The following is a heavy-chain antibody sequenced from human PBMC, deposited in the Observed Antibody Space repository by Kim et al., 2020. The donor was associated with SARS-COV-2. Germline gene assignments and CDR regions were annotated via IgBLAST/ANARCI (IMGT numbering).Heavy chain of an antibody. CDR2: IYYSGST. V-gene: IGHV4-59*13. D-gene: IGHD2-15*01. CDR3: ARSPVVTENWFDA. J-gene: IGHJ5*02. CDR1: GGSFNKYY. Sequence: SETLSLTCTVSGGSFNKYYWNCIRQPPGKGLEWIGYIYYSGSTNYNASLKSRLTISVDTSKNQFSLKLRSVTAADRAVYYCARSPVVTENWFDAWGQGSLVTVSS.